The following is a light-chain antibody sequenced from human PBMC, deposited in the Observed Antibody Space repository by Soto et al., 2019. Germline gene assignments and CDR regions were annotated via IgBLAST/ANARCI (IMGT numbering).Light chain of an antibody. J-gene: IGKJ1*01. CDR2: KAS. V-gene: IGKV1-5*03. CDR1: QTISSW. Sequence: DIQMTQSPSTLSGSVGDRVTITCRARQTISSWLAWYQQKPGKAPKLLIYKASTLKSGVPSGFSGSGSGTEFTLTISSLQPDDFATYYCQHYNSYSEAFGQGTKV. CDR3: QHYNSYSEA.